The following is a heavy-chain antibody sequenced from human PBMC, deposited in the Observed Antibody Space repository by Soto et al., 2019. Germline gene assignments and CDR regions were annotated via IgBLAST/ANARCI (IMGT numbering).Heavy chain of an antibody. V-gene: IGHV1-69*13. Sequence: SVKVSCKASRVAFSKFIVTWVRQAPGLGLEWVGGIIPIFGTANYAQKFQGRVTITADESTSTSYMEVNNLRSDDTAVYYCARRWDSYYYDSSGYLDYYGMDVWGQGTTVTVSS. CDR3: ARRWDSYYYDSSGYLDYYGMDV. D-gene: IGHD3-22*01. CDR1: RVAFSKFI. CDR2: IIPIFGTA. J-gene: IGHJ6*02.